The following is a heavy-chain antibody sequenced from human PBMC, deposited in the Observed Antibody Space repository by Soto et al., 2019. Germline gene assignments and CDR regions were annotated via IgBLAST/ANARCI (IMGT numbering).Heavy chain of an antibody. V-gene: IGHV1-18*01. D-gene: IGHD2-8*01. J-gene: IGHJ4*02. CDR3: ARGSAYSTPWRVDS. Sequence: QVQLLQSGAEVKKHGASVRVSCKTSGYTFSSYGVSWVRQAPGQGLEWMGWISGYNGNTKEAHKFEGRVILTTDTAANTARMELRSMTSNDTARYNCARGSAYSTPWRVDSWGQGILVTASS. CDR1: GYTFSSYG. CDR2: ISGYNGNT.